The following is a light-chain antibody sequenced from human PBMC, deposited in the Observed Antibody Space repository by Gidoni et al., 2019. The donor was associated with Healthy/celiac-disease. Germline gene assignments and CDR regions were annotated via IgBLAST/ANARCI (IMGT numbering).Light chain of an antibody. CDR2: DAS. CDR1: QSISSW. V-gene: IGKV1-5*01. CDR3: QQYNSYSRT. Sequence: DIQMTQSPSTLSASVGDRVTIPCRASQSISSWLAWYQQNPGKAPKLLIYDASSLESGVPSRFSGSGSGTEFTLPISSLQPDDFATYYCQQYNSYSRTFGQGTKVEIK. J-gene: IGKJ1*01.